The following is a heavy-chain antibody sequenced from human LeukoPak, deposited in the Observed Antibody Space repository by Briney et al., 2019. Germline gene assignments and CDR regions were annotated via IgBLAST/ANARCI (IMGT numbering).Heavy chain of an antibody. V-gene: IGHV5-51*01. D-gene: IGHD3-9*01. CDR1: GYRFTSYW. Sequence: GESLKISCQGSGYRFTSYWIGWVRQMPGKGLEWMGVIYPGDSDTRYSPSFQGQVTISVDKSTSTAYLQWISLRASDTAMYYCARGPHYDFLTGYYSSHFDYWGQGTLVSVSS. J-gene: IGHJ4*02. CDR2: IYPGDSDT. CDR3: ARGPHYDFLTGYYSSHFDY.